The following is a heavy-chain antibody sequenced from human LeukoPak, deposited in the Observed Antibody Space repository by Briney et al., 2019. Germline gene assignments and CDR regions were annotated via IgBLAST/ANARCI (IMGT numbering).Heavy chain of an antibody. CDR2: IWYDGSNK. Sequence: GGSLSVSCAASGFTFSSYGMHWVRQAPGKGLEGVAVIWYDGSNKYYADSVKGRFTISRDNSKNTLYLQMNSLRAEDTAVYYCARDLWFGESDNSFFDYWGQGTLFTVSS. V-gene: IGHV3-33*01. CDR1: GFTFSSYG. CDR3: ARDLWFGESDNSFFDY. J-gene: IGHJ4*02. D-gene: IGHD3-10*01.